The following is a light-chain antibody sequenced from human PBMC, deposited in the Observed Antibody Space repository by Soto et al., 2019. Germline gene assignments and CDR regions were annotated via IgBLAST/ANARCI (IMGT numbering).Light chain of an antibody. V-gene: IGLV2-8*01. Sequence: QSALTQPPSASGSPGQSVTISCTGTSSDVGGYNFVSWYQQHPGKAPKLMIYEVSKRPSGVPDRFSGSKSGNTASLTVSGLRAEDEAEYYCSSYAGSIYVFGTGTKVTVL. CDR1: SSDVGGYNF. J-gene: IGLJ1*01. CDR2: EVS. CDR3: SSYAGSIYV.